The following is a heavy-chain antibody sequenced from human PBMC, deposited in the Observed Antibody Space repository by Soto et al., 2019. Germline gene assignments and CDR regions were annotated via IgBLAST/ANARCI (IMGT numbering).Heavy chain of an antibody. CDR3: ARRAVRSGSYDAFDI. CDR1: GGTFSIYA. CDR2: IIPIFGTA. Sequence: VKVSCKASGGTFSIYAISWVRQAPGQGLEWMGGIIPIFGTANYAQKFQGRVTITADESTSTAYMELSSLRSEDTAVYYCARRAVRSGSYDAFDIWGQGTMVTVSS. V-gene: IGHV1-69*13. D-gene: IGHD1-26*01. J-gene: IGHJ3*02.